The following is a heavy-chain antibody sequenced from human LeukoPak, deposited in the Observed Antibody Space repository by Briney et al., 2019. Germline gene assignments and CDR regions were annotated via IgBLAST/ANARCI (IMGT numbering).Heavy chain of an antibody. D-gene: IGHD1-7*01. CDR3: ARGYNWDYHWFDP. J-gene: IGHJ5*02. Sequence: SETLSLTCAVSGYSISSGYYWGWIRQPPGKGLEWIGSIYHSGSTYYNPSLKSRVTISVDTSKNQFSLKLSSVTAADTAVYYCARGYNWDYHWFDPWGQGTLVTVSS. V-gene: IGHV4-38-2*01. CDR2: IYHSGST. CDR1: GYSISSGYY.